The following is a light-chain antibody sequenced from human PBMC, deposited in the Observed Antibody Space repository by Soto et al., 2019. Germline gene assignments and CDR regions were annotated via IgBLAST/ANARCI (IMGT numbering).Light chain of an antibody. V-gene: IGKV1-5*03. J-gene: IGKJ1*01. CDR3: QQYITYST. CDR1: QNINVW. Sequence: DIQMSQSPSTLSASVEDRVTITCRASQNINVWLAWYQQKPGKAPKLLIYKASSLESGVPSRFSGSGSGTEFTLTISSLQPDDFATYYCQQYITYSTFCRRTKVDI. CDR2: KAS.